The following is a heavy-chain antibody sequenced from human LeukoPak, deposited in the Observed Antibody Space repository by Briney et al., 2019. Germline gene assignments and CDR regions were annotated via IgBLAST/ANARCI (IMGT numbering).Heavy chain of an antibody. V-gene: IGHV4-39*01. D-gene: IGHD5-12*01. Sequence: KPSETLSLTCTVSGDSISSSNYYWGWIRQPPGKGLEWIGSIYSSGSTYFNPSLKSRGTISADTSKNQFSLNLTSVTAADTAVYYCVRPDDYSFDFWGQGTMVTVSS. CDR1: GDSISSSNYY. J-gene: IGHJ3*01. CDR3: VRPDDYSFDF. CDR2: IYSSGST.